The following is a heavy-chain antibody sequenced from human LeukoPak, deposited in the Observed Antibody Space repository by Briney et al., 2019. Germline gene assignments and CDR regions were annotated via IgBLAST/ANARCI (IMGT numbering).Heavy chain of an antibody. CDR2: ISGSGRTT. Sequence: GGSLRLSCAASGFSFSEYAMSWVRQAPGKGLEWISIISGSGRTTDYADSVKGRFTISRDNSKNTSYLQMNSLRAEDTAIYYCAKVPRQHDNWFDPWGQGTLVTVSS. CDR3: AKVPRQHDNWFDP. D-gene: IGHD3-9*01. V-gene: IGHV3-23*01. CDR1: GFSFSEYA. J-gene: IGHJ5*02.